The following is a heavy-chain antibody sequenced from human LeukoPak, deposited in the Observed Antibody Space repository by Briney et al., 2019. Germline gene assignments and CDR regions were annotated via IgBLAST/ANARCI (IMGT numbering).Heavy chain of an antibody. CDR1: GFTFSSYA. D-gene: IGHD1-26*01. CDR2: ISYDGSNK. J-gene: IGHJ4*02. V-gene: IGHV3-30-3*01. CDR3: ARDGTRGHKLPMGWFDY. Sequence: PGRSLRLSCAASGFTFSSYAMHWVRQAPGKGLEWVAVISYDGSNKYYADSVKGRFTISRDNSKNTLYLQMNSLRAEDTAVYYCARDGTRGHKLPMGWFDYWGQGTLVTVSS.